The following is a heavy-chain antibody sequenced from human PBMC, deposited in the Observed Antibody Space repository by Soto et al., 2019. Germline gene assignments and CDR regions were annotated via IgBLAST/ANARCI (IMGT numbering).Heavy chain of an antibody. CDR2: LIGGHYGT. J-gene: IGHJ5*02. V-gene: IGHV3-23*01. D-gene: IGHD3-10*01. CDR1: GFTLQNYA. CDR3: AKGKSTGDIDWFDP. Sequence: GGSLRLSSTAPGFTLQNYAMAWVRQAPGKGLEWVSPLIGGHYGTAYSYSVKGRFTVSRDNSKTCLYLQMNSLGVEDTAMYFCAKGKSTGDIDWFDPWGQGSLVTVSS.